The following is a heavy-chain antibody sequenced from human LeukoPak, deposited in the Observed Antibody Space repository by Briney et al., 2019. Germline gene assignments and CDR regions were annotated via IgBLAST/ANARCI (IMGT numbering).Heavy chain of an antibody. CDR2: IVVGSGNT. CDR1: GFTFTSSA. V-gene: IGHV1-58*02. D-gene: IGHD1-26*01. CDR3: ASDRTDSGSYIPI. Sequence: GASVKVSCKASGFTFTSSAMQWVRQARGQGLEWIGWIVVGSGNTNYAQKFQETVTITRDMSTITAYMELSSLRSEDTALYYCASDRTDSGSYIPIWGQGTMVTVSS. J-gene: IGHJ3*02.